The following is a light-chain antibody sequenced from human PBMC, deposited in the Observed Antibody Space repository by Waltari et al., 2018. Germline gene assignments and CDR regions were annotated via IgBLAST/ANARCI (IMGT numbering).Light chain of an antibody. CDR1: DISGRT. V-gene: IGKV3-20*01. CDR2: DAS. Sequence: DIVLTQSPGTLSLSPGERATLSCRASDISGRTLAWYQQKPGQPPRLLVYDASSRATGIPNRFSGSGSGTDFSLTISRLEPEDFAVYFCQKYGTRPATFGQGTKVEI. CDR3: QKYGTRPAT. J-gene: IGKJ1*01.